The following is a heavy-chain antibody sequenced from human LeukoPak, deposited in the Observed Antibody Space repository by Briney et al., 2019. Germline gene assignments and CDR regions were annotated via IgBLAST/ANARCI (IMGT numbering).Heavy chain of an antibody. D-gene: IGHD4-23*01. J-gene: IGHJ3*02. CDR2: IYHSGST. CDR3: ARGGNLAFDI. V-gene: IGHV4-30-2*01. CDR1: GGSISSGGYY. Sequence: SETLSLTCTVSGGSISSGGYYWSWIRQPPGKGLEWIGYIYHSGSTYYNPSLKSRVTISVDRSKNQFSLKLSSVTAADTAVYYCARGGNLAFDIWGQGTMVTVSS.